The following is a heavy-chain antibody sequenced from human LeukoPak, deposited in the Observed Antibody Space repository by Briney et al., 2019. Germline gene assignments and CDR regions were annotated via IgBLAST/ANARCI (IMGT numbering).Heavy chain of an antibody. J-gene: IGHJ4*02. CDR2: IKSKTDGGTT. D-gene: IGHD4-17*01. Sequence: GGSLRLSCAASGFTFSSYAMSWVRQAPGKGLEWVGRIKSKTDGGTTDYAAPVKGRFTISRDDSKNTLYLQMNSLKTEDTAVYYCTTIDDYGDYFQFDWGQGTLVTVSS. CDR1: GFTFSSYA. V-gene: IGHV3-15*01. CDR3: TTIDDYGDYFQFD.